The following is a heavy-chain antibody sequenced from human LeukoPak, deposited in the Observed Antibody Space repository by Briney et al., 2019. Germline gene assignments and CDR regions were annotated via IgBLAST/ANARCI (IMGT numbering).Heavy chain of an antibody. CDR1: GFTFSSYG. J-gene: IGHJ3*02. V-gene: IGHV3-64*01. CDR3: AREGHSSGHCGAFDI. D-gene: IGHD3-22*01. CDR2: IGDNGGST. Sequence: GGSLRLSCAVSGFTFSSYGIHWVRQAPGKGLEYVSAIGDNGGSTYYANSVEGRFTISRDNSKDTLFLQMGSLKAEDMAVYYCAREGHSSGHCGAFDIWGQGTMVTVSS.